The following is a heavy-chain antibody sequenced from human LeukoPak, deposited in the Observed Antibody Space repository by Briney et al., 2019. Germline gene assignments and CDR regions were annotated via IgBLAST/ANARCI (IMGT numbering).Heavy chain of an antibody. CDR3: ARERLASSGWYGARDFDY. V-gene: IGHV1-2*02. D-gene: IGHD6-19*01. CDR2: INPNSGDV. Sequence: ASVKVSCKSSGYTFTGYYIHWVRQAPGQGLERMGWINPNSGDVNYLQKIQGRVTMTRDTSLSTAYMELSRLRSDDTATYYCARERLASSGWYGARDFDYWGQGTLVTVSS. CDR1: GYTFTGYY. J-gene: IGHJ4*02.